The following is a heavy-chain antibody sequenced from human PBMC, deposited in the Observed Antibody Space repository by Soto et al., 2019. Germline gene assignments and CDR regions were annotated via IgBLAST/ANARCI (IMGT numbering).Heavy chain of an antibody. V-gene: IGHV3-23*01. J-gene: IGHJ4*02. CDR3: AKKARIIAAAGKDYFDN. CDR1: GFTFSIYS. D-gene: IGHD6-13*01. Sequence: WGTLLLSCAASGFTFSIYSRSWVRLAPGKGLEWVVGMRGNGDKIYYADSVRGRFTISRDNSNNTLYLQMSSLRAGDTAIYYCAKKARIIAAAGKDYFDNWGQGTKVTVSS. CDR2: MRGNGDKI.